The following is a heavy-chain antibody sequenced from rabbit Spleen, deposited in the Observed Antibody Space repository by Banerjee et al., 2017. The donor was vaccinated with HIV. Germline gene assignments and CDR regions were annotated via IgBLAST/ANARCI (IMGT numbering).Heavy chain of an antibody. CDR1: GFSFGDRDV. CDR3: ARDLAGVIGWNFKL. J-gene: IGHJ4*01. CDR2: NNAATGKA. D-gene: IGHD4-1*01. V-gene: IGHV1S45*01. Sequence: QEQLVESGRGLVQPTGSLTLTCKASGFSFGDRDVMCWVRQAPGKGLEWIACNNAATGKAVYACWAKRRFTIAKTSSTTLTLQMTSLAAAHMATYVCARDLAGVIGWNFKLWGPGTLVTVS.